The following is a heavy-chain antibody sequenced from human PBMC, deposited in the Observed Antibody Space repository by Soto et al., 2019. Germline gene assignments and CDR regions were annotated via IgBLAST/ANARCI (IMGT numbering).Heavy chain of an antibody. Sequence: ASVKVSCKASGYTFTSYYMHWVRQAPGQGLEWMGIINPSGGSTSYAQKFQGRVTMTRDTSTSTVYMELSSLRSEDTAVYYCARGDDSSGYYETIFDYWGQGTLVTVSS. CDR1: GYTFTSYY. J-gene: IGHJ4*02. D-gene: IGHD3-22*01. V-gene: IGHV1-46*01. CDR2: INPSGGST. CDR3: ARGDDSSGYYETIFDY.